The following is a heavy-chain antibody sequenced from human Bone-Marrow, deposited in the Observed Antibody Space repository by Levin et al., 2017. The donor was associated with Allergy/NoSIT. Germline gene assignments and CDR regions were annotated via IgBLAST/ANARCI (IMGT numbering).Heavy chain of an antibody. D-gene: IGHD4/OR15-4a*01. CDR1: GFIVSNSY. Sequence: GGSLRLSCAASGFIVSNSYMTWVRQAPGKGLEWVSVIYSGGAAYYADSVTGRFTISRDNSKNTVYLQMSSLRAEDTAVYYCARIILTLGGDYFDYWGQGTLVTVSS. V-gene: IGHV3-66*02. J-gene: IGHJ4*02. CDR3: ARIILTLGGDYFDY. CDR2: IYSGGAA.